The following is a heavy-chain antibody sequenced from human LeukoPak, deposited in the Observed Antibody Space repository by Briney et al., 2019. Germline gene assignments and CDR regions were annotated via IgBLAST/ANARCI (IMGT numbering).Heavy chain of an antibody. CDR3: ARAAFDYSNFAFDY. CDR2: IYYSGST. D-gene: IGHD4-11*01. J-gene: IGHJ4*02. Sequence: KPSQPLSLTCTVSGGSISSGDYYWSWIRQPPGKGLEWIGYIYYSGSTYYNPSLKSRVTISVDTSKNQFSLKLSSLTAADTAVYYCARAAFDYSNFAFDYWGQGTLVTVSS. V-gene: IGHV4-30-4*08. CDR1: GGSISSGDYY.